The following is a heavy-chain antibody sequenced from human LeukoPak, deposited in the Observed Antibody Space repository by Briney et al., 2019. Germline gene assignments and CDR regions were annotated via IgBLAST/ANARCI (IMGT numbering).Heavy chain of an antibody. CDR3: AKVELEMATITGSDN. D-gene: IGHD5-24*01. V-gene: IGHV3-23*01. Sequence: GGSLRLSCAASGFTFSSYAMSWVRQAPGKGLEWVSGISGSGGSTYYGDSVKGRFTISRDNSKNTLYLQMNNLRAEDTAVYYCAKVELEMATITGSDNWGQGTLVTVSS. J-gene: IGHJ4*02. CDR2: ISGSGGST. CDR1: GFTFSSYA.